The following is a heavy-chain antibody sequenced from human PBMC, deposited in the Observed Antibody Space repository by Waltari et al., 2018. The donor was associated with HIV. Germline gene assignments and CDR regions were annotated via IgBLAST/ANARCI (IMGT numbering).Heavy chain of an antibody. Sequence: QVQLVDSGGAVVQPGRSLRPPWAAVGFPFRNYGWHWVRQTPGRGLEWLAVIWSDGTNKYYADSVKGRFTISRDNSKNTLFLQMNKLRVEDTAVYYCVRDKGDSSFDWYFDVWGRGTLVTVSS. D-gene: IGHD1-26*01. CDR1: GFPFRNYG. J-gene: IGHJ2*01. V-gene: IGHV3-33*01. CDR3: VRDKGDSSFDWYFDV. CDR2: IWSDGTNK.